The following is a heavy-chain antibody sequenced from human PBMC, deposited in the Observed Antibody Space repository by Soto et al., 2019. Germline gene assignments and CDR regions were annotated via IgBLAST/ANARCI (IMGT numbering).Heavy chain of an antibody. D-gene: IGHD1-26*01. J-gene: IGHJ4*02. CDR2: VVPMYDSV. CDR3: ASWTRYSGSYCFDY. V-gene: IGHV1-69*06. CDR1: GGTFNSYT. Sequence: GASVKVSCKASGGTFNSYTINWVRQAPGRGLEWVGQVVPMYDSVNYAENFQGRVTITADKSTKTAYMELTSLRSEDTALYFCASWTRYSGSYCFDYWGQGTLVTVSS.